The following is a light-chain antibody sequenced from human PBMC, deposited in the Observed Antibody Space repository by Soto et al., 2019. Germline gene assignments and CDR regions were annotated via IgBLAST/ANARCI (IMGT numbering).Light chain of an antibody. Sequence: DIQMTQSPSILSASVGDRVTITCRASQTISSYLAWYQQKPGKAPNLLIYRASTLERGVPSRFSGSGYGTEFILTISTLQPDDFATYYCQRYNAYPYTFGQGTKLEIK. CDR3: QRYNAYPYT. J-gene: IGKJ2*01. CDR1: QTISSY. CDR2: RAS. V-gene: IGKV1-5*03.